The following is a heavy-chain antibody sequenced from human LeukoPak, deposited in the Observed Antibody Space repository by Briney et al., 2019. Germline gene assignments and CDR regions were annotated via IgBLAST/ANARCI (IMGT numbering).Heavy chain of an antibody. CDR3: ARGPGLLPLP. Sequence: QPGGALRLSCAASGFTFSNYWMHWVRQSPGKGLVWVSRIDTDGSATTYADSVQGRFTISRDNAKNTLYLQMNSLRAEDTAVYFCARGPGLLPLPWGQGTMVTVSS. V-gene: IGHV3-74*01. CDR1: GFTFSNYW. CDR2: IDTDGSAT. D-gene: IGHD3-22*01. J-gene: IGHJ3*01.